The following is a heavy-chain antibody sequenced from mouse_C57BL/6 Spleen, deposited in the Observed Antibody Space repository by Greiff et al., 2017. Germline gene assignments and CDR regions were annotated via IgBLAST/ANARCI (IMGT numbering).Heavy chain of an antibody. Sequence: QVHVKQSGAELVKPGASVKISCKASGYAFSSYWMNWVKQRPGKGLEWIGQIYPGDGDTNYNGKFKGKATLTADKSSSTAYMQLSSLTSEDSAVYFCARGTVVGDYYAMDYWGQGTSVTVSS. J-gene: IGHJ4*01. V-gene: IGHV1-80*01. CDR3: ARGTVVGDYYAMDY. CDR2: IYPGDGDT. CDR1: GYAFSSYW. D-gene: IGHD1-1*01.